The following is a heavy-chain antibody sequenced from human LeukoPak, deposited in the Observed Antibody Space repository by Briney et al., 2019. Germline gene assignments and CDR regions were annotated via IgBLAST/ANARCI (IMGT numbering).Heavy chain of an antibody. CDR1: GGSISSYY. CDR3: ARDPWLGAFDI. J-gene: IGHJ3*02. CDR2: IYYSGST. Sequence: PSETLSLTCTVSGGSISSYYWSWIRQPPGKGLEWIGYIYYSGSTNYNPSLKSRVTISVDTSKNQFSLKPSSVTAADTAVYYCARDPWLGAFDIWGQGTMVTVSS. V-gene: IGHV4-59*01. D-gene: IGHD3-10*01.